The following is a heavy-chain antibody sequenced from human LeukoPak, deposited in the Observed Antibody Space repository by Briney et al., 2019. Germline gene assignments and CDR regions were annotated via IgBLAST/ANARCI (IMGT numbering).Heavy chain of an antibody. D-gene: IGHD6-13*01. CDR2: IKQDGSEK. CDR1: GFTFSSYW. CDR3: ARGASGAAADPDNWFDP. Sequence: GGSLRLSYAASGFTFSSYWMSWVRQAPGKGLEWVANIKQDGSEKYYVDSVKGRFTISRDNAKNSLYLQMNSLRAEDTAVYYCARGASGAAADPDNWFDPWGQGTLVTVSS. J-gene: IGHJ5*02. V-gene: IGHV3-7*04.